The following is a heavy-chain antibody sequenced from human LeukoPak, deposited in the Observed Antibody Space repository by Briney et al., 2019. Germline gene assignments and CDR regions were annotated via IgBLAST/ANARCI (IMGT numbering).Heavy chain of an antibody. Sequence: GGSLRLSCAASGFTFSSYSMSWVRQAPGKGLEWVSSISSSSSYIYYADSLKGRFTISRDNAKKSLFLQMNSLRAEDTAVYYCARDGRYDLLTGYPYGMDVWGQGTTVTVSS. D-gene: IGHD3-9*01. CDR2: ISSSSSYI. CDR1: GFTFSSYS. J-gene: IGHJ6*02. V-gene: IGHV3-21*01. CDR3: ARDGRYDLLTGYPYGMDV.